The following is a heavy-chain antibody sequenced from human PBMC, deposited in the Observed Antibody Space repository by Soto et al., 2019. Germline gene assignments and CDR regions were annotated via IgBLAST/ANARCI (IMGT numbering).Heavy chain of an antibody. CDR3: ARDTVVMFGAFDI. Sequence: ESGGGVVQPGRSLRLSCAASGFTFSSYGMHWVRQAPGKGLEWVAVIWYDGSNKYYADSVKGRFTISRDNSKNTLYLQMNSLRAEDTAVYYGARDTVVMFGAFDIWGQGTMVTVSS. CDR2: IWYDGSNK. CDR1: GFTFSSYG. V-gene: IGHV3-33*01. J-gene: IGHJ3*02. D-gene: IGHD3-22*01.